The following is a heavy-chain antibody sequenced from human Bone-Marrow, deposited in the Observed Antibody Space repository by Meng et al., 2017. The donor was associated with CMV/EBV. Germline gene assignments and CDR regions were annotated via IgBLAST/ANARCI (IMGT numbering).Heavy chain of an antibody. CDR1: GYTFTGYY. V-gene: IGHV1-2*02. J-gene: IGHJ5*02. Sequence: ASVKVSCKASGYTFTGYYMHWVRQAPGQGLEWMGWINPNSGGTNYAQKFQGRVTMTRDTSISTAYMELNRLRSDDTAVYYCAREEVVPAPKRWFNPWGQGPLVPFSS. D-gene: IGHD2-2*01. CDR3: AREEVVPAPKRWFNP. CDR2: INPNSGGT.